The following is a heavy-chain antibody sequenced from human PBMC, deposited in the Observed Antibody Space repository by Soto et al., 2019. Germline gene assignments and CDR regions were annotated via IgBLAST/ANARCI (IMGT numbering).Heavy chain of an antibody. D-gene: IGHD1-26*01. J-gene: IGHJ4*02. V-gene: IGHV3-73*01. CDR1: GFTFSGSA. Sequence: GGSLRLSCAASGFTFSGSAMHWVRQASGKGLEWVGRIRSKANSYATAYAASVKGRFTISRDDSKNTAYLQMNSLKTEDTAVYYCTRLWSGSSNDYWGQGTLVTVSS. CDR3: TRLWSGSSNDY. CDR2: IRSKANSYAT.